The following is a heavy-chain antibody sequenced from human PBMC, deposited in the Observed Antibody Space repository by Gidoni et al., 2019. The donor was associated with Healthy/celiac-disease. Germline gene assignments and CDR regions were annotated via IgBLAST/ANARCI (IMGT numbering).Heavy chain of an antibody. V-gene: IGHV3-21*01. J-gene: IGHJ3*02. CDR3: ARGFGGVTEGAFDI. CDR2: ISSSSSYI. CDR1: GFTFSSYS. D-gene: IGHD3-16*01. Sequence: EVQLVESGGDLVKPGGSLRLSCAASGFTFSSYSMNWVRQAPGKGLEWVSSISSSSSYIYYADSVKGRFTISRDNAKNSLYLQMNSLRAEDTAVYYCARGFGGVTEGAFDIWGQGTMVTVSS.